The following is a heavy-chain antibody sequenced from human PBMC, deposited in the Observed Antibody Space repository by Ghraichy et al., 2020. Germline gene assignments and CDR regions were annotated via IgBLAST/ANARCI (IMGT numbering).Heavy chain of an antibody. J-gene: IGHJ4*02. D-gene: IGHD4-11*01. V-gene: IGHV4-59*01. CDR1: GGSISSYY. CDR3: ARGAVTEFPSVDY. CDR2: IYYSGST. Sequence: SETLSLTCTVSGGSISSYYWSWIRQPPGKGLEWIGYIYYSGSTNYNPSLKSRVTISVDTSKNQFSLKLSSVTAADTAVYYCARGAVTEFPSVDYWGQGTLVTVSS.